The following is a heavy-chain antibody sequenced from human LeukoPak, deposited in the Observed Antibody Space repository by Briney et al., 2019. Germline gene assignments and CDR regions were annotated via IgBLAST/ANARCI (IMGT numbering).Heavy chain of an antibody. CDR3: AREVLCSGGSCYDLDY. CDR2: IYYSGST. CDR1: GGSISSGGYY. V-gene: IGHV4-31*03. Sequence: SETLSLTCTVSGGSISSGGYYWSWIRQHPGTGLEWIGYIYYSGSTYYNPSLKSRVTISVDTSKNQFSLKLSSVTAADTAVYYCAREVLCSGGSCYDLDYWGQGTLVTVSS. J-gene: IGHJ4*02. D-gene: IGHD2-15*01.